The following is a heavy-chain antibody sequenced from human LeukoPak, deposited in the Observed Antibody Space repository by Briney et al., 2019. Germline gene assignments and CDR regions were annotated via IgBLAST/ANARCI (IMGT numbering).Heavy chain of an antibody. D-gene: IGHD5-24*01. CDR2: ISWDGGST. V-gene: IGHV3-43D*03. J-gene: IGHJ4*02. CDR3: ARSREGYNLFDY. CDR1: GFTFDDYA. Sequence: GGSLRLSCAASGFTFDDYAMHWVRQAPGKGLEWVSLISWDGGSTYYADSVRGRFTISRDNSKNSLYLQMNSLRAEDTAVYYCARSREGYNLFDYWGQGTLVTVSS.